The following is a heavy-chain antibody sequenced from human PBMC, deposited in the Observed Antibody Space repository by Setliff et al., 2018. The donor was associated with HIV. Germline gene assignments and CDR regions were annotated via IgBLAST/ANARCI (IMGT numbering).Heavy chain of an antibody. V-gene: IGHV7-4-1*02. Sequence: ASVKVSCKASGYTFTSYGINWVRQAPGQGLEWMGWINTKTGNPTYAQGFTGRFVFSLDTSVSTAHLRISSLKAEDTAVYYCARAHLWFGESFPFDPWGQGTLVTVSS. J-gene: IGHJ5*02. D-gene: IGHD3-10*01. CDR3: ARAHLWFGESFPFDP. CDR2: INTKTGNP. CDR1: GYTFTSYG.